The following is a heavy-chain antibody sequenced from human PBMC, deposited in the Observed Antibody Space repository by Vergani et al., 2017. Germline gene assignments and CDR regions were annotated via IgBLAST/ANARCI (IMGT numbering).Heavy chain of an antibody. D-gene: IGHD1-26*01. V-gene: IGHV4-34*01. CDR2: IHHSGST. CDR3: ARDVSEGSYLGYFQQ. J-gene: IGHJ1*01. Sequence: QVQLQQWGAGLLKPSETLSLTCAVYGASFSGYYWSWIRQPPGKGLEWFGGIHHSGSTNYNPSLKGRVTISVDTSKNQFSLKMSSVTAADTAEYYCARDVSEGSYLGYFQQWGQGILVTVSS. CDR1: GASFSGYY.